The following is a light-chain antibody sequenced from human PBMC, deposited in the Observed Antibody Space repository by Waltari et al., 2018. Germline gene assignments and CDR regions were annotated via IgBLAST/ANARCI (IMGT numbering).Light chain of an antibody. J-gene: IGKJ4*01. CDR3: QQRSKWPLT. CDR2: DAS. V-gene: IGKV3-11*01. Sequence: EIVLTQSPATLSLSPGERATLSCRATQSVSSYLAWYQQRPGQAHRLLIYDASIMATGFPARFTGSGSETDFTLTISSLEPEDFAVYYCQQRSKWPLTFGGGTKVEIK. CDR1: QSVSSY.